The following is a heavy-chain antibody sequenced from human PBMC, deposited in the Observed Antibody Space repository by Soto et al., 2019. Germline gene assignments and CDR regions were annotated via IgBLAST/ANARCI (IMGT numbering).Heavy chain of an antibody. V-gene: IGHV4-39*01. Sequence: TSETKSLTSTVSGGSISSSSYYWGWIRQPPGKGLEWIGSIYYSGSTYYNPSLKSRVTISVDTSKNQFSLKLSSVTAADTAVYYCARQPRILTGYSGHFDYWGKGTLVTVSS. CDR1: GGSISSSSYY. CDR3: ARQPRILTGYSGHFDY. J-gene: IGHJ4*02. D-gene: IGHD3-9*01. CDR2: IYYSGST.